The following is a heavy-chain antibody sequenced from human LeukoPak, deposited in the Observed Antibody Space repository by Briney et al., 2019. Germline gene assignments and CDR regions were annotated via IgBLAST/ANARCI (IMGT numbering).Heavy chain of an antibody. V-gene: IGHV3-23*01. CDR1: GFTLSSYA. CDR2: ISGSAAST. CDR3: AKVSRDNSGSDAFDI. D-gene: IGHD3-22*01. J-gene: IGHJ3*02. Sequence: GGSLRLSCAASGFTLSSYAMTWVRQAPGKGMEWLSGISGSAASTYYADSVKGRFTISRDNSKSTLYLQMNTLRAEDTAVYYCAKVSRDNSGSDAFDIWGQGTRVTVSS.